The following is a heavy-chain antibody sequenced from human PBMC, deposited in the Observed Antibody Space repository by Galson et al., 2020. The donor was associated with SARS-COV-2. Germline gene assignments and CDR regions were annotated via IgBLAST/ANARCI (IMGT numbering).Heavy chain of an antibody. V-gene: IGHV3-30*18. D-gene: IGHD4-17*01. Sequence: GGSLRLSCAASGFTFSSYGMHWVRQAPGKGLEWVAVISYDGSNKYYADSVKGRFTISRDNSKNTLHLQMNSLRAEDTAVYYCAKETTVTTFSWFDPWGQGTLVTVSS. CDR3: AKETTVTTFSWFDP. CDR1: GFTFSSYG. CDR2: ISYDGSNK. J-gene: IGHJ5*02.